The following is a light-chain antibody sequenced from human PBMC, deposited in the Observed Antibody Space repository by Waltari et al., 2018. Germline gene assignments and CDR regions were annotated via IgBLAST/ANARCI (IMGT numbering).Light chain of an antibody. CDR1: SSDIGRYDL. V-gene: IGLV2-8*01. J-gene: IGLJ1*01. Sequence: QSALTQPPPASGSPGQSVAISCTGTSSDIGRYDLVSWYQQHPGKAPKLIISEVNKRPSGVPDRFSGAKSGNTASLTVSGLQAEDEADYYCSSHGGSDKFYVFGTGTKVTVL. CDR2: EVN. CDR3: SSHGGSDKFYV.